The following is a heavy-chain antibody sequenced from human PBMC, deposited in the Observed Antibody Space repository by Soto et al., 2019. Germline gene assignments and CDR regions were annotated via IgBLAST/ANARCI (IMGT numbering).Heavy chain of an antibody. CDR2: ISAAGDP. Sequence: EVQLVESGGGLVQPGGSLRLSCEASGFTFRNYDMHWVRQGTGKGLEWVSGISAAGDPDYADSVEGRFTISRENAQNSFFLQMNSLRVGETAVYYCARTDRDFYGLDVWGQGTTVIVSS. V-gene: IGHV3-13*05. CDR3: ARTDRDFYGLDV. CDR1: GFTFRNYD. J-gene: IGHJ6*02.